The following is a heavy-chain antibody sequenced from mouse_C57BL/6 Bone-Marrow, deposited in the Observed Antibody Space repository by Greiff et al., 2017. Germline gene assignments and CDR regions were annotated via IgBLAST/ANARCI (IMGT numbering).Heavy chain of an antibody. V-gene: IGHV5-6*01. D-gene: IGHD1-1*01. CDR2: ISSGGSYT. CDR3: AGHSRRSPFDD. Sequence: VQLKQSGGDLVKPGGSLKLSCAASGFTFSSYGMSWVRQTPDKRLEWVATISSGGSYTYYTDSVKGRFTISRDNAKNTLSLQMRSLTSEDTAMYDCAGHSRRSPFDDWGQGTTLTVSS. CDR1: GFTFSSYG. J-gene: IGHJ2*01.